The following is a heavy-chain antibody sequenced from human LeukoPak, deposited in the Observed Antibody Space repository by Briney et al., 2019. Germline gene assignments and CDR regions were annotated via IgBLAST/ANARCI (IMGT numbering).Heavy chain of an antibody. D-gene: IGHD3-22*01. J-gene: IGHJ4*02. V-gene: IGHV3-11*01. CDR1: GFTFSDYY. CDR2: ISSSGSTI. CDR3: ARGYDSSGYYYDFDY. Sequence: PGGSLRLSCAASGFTFSDYYMSWIRQAPGKGLERVSYISSSGSTIYYADSVKGRFTISRDNAKNSLYLQMNSLRAEDTAVYYCARGYDSSGYYYDFDYWGQGTLVTVSS.